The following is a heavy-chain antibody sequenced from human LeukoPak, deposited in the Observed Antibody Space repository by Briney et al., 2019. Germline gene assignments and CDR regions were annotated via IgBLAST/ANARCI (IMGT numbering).Heavy chain of an antibody. J-gene: IGHJ5*02. V-gene: IGHV4-59*08. D-gene: IGHD6-13*01. Sequence: SETLSLTCTVSGGSISTYDWSWIRQPPGKGLEWIGYIYYGVSTNYNPSLKSRVTISLDTSRKQISLKVRSVTAADTAIYYCARLLADNWFDPWGQGTLVTVSS. CDR1: GGSISTYD. CDR2: IYYGVST. CDR3: ARLLADNWFDP.